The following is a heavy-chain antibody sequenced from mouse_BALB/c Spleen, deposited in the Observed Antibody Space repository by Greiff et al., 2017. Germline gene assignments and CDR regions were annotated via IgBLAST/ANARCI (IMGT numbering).Heavy chain of an antibody. V-gene: IGHV5-9-3*01. Sequence: EVQVVESGGGLVKPGGSLKLSCAASGFAFSSYDMSWVRQTPEKRLEWVAYISSGGSYTYYPDSVKGRFTISRDNAKNTLYLQMSSLRSEDTAMYYCAREATVVATGAMDYWGQGTSVTVSS. D-gene: IGHD1-1*01. CDR1: GFAFSSYD. CDR3: AREATVVATGAMDY. J-gene: IGHJ4*01. CDR2: ISSGGSYT.